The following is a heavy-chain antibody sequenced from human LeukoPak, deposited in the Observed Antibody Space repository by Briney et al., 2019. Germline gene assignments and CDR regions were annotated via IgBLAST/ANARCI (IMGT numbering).Heavy chain of an antibody. CDR1: GYTFISYD. J-gene: IGHJ6*02. D-gene: IGHD2-2*01. CDR3: ARDCSSTSCGAYYYGMDV. V-gene: IGHV1-8*01. Sequence: ASVKVSCKASGYTFISYDINWVRQATGQGPEWMGWMNPNSGNTGYAQKFQGRVTMTRNTSISTAYMELSSLRSEDTAVYYCARDCSSTSCGAYYYGMDVWGQGTTVTVSS. CDR2: MNPNSGNT.